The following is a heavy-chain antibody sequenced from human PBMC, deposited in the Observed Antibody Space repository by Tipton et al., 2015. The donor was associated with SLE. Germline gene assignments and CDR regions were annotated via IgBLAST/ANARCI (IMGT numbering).Heavy chain of an antibody. CDR1: GGSISSVSYY. Sequence: TLSLTCTVSGGSISSVSYYWSWIRQPAGKGLEWIGRIYSSGGTDYNPSLKSRVTLSVDTSKNQFSLRLSSVTAADTAVYYCARAVAIFGGVNRGYYMDVWGKGTTVTVSS. J-gene: IGHJ6*03. V-gene: IGHV4-61*02. CDR3: ARAVAIFGGVNRGYYMDV. CDR2: IYSSGGT. D-gene: IGHD3-3*01.